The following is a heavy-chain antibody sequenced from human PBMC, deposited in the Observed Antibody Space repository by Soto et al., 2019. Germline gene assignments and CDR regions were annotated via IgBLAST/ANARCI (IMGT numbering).Heavy chain of an antibody. D-gene: IGHD6-6*01. CDR2: IYYSGST. V-gene: IGHV4-30-4*01. J-gene: IGHJ4*02. CDR1: GGSISSYDYY. CDR3: AREATIAARLDS. Sequence: PSETLSLTCTVSGGSISSYDYYWSWIRQPPGKGLECIGYIYYSGSTYYNPSLKSRVTISVDTSKNQFSLKLSSVTAADTAVYYCAREATIAARLDSWGQGTLVTVSS.